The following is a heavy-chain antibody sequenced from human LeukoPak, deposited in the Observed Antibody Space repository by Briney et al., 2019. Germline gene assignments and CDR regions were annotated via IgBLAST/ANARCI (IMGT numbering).Heavy chain of an antibody. D-gene: IGHD2-21*01. CDR1: GFTFSSYW. CDR2: ISSSSAYI. CDR3: ARDVNLLFFDV. Sequence: PGGSLRLSCAASGFTFSSYWMSWVRQAPGKGLEWVSSISSSSAYIYYADSLKGRFTISRDNAKNSLYLQMNSLRADDTAVYYCARDVNLLFFDVWGRGTLVTVSS. V-gene: IGHV3-21*01. J-gene: IGHJ2*01.